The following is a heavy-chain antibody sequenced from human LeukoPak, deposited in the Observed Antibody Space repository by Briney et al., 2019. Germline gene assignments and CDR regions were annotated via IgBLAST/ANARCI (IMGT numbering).Heavy chain of an antibody. CDR1: GFTFTGYA. CDR2: IRFRDDTA. CDR3: TKDQADGYTNYGDY. V-gene: IGHV3-23*01. D-gene: IGHD5-24*01. Sequence: PGGSLGLSCVASGFTFTGYAMSWVRQAPGKGLEWVSTIRFRDDTAYYADSVKGRFTVSRDNSKSTLILQMNSLRAEDTAVYYCTKDQADGYTNYGDYWGQGTLVTVSS. J-gene: IGHJ4*02.